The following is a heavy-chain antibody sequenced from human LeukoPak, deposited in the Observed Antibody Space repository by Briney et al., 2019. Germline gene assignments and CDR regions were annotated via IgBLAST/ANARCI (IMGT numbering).Heavy chain of an antibody. CDR3: AREYTALGFDY. CDR1: GLTFNNSG. Sequence: GGSLRLSCAASGLTFNNSGMLWVRQAPGKGLEWVSSISSSSTYIYYADSVKGRFTISRDNAKKSLYLQMNSLRAEDTAVYYCAREYTALGFDYCGHGNLVTVSS. J-gene: IGHJ4*01. D-gene: IGHD5-18*01. V-gene: IGHV3-21*01. CDR2: ISSSSTYI.